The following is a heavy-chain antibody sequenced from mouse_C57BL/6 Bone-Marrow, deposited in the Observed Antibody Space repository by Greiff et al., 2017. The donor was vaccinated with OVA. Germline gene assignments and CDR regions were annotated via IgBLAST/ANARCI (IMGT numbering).Heavy chain of an antibody. D-gene: IGHD1-1*01. CDR2: ISDGGSYT. Sequence: VQLKESGGGLVKPGGSLKLSCAASGFTFSSYAMSWVRQTPEKRLEWVATISDGGSYTYYPDNVKGRFTISRDNAKNNLYLQMSHLKSEDTAMYYCARYYYGSSPYWGQGTSVTVSS. CDR1: GFTFSSYA. J-gene: IGHJ4*01. V-gene: IGHV5-4*01. CDR3: ARYYYGSSPY.